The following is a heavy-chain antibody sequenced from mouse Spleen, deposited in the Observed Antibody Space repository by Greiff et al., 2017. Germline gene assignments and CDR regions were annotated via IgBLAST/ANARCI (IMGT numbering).Heavy chain of an antibody. D-gene: IGHD2-4*01. Sequence: EVQLVESGGGLVKPGGSLKLSCAASGFTFSDYGMHWVRQAPEKGLEWVAYISSGSSTIYYADTVKGRFTISRDNAKNTLFLQMTSLRSEDTAMYYCAMIYYDYDEGFAYWGQGTLVTVSA. V-gene: IGHV5-17*01. CDR2: ISSGSSTI. J-gene: IGHJ3*01. CDR1: GFTFSDYG. CDR3: AMIYYDYDEGFAY.